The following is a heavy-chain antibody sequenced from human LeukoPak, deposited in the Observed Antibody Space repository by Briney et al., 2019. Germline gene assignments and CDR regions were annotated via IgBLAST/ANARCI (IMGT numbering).Heavy chain of an antibody. V-gene: IGHV4-39*07. CDR3: ARVPRSYYYYYYMDV. Sequence: SESLSLTCTVSGGSISSSSYYWGWIRQPPGKGLEWIGSIYYSGSSNYNPSLKSRVTMSADTSKTQFSLKLSSVTAADTAVYYCARVPRSYYYYYYMDVWGKGTTVTVSS. CDR2: IYYSGSS. CDR1: GGSISSSSYY. J-gene: IGHJ6*03.